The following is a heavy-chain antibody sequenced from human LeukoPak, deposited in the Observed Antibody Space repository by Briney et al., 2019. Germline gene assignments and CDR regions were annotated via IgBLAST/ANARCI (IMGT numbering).Heavy chain of an antibody. CDR2: IIHSGST. V-gene: IGHV4-34*12. CDR1: GGSFSGYY. J-gene: IGHJ4*02. CDR3: AREEASIAVAGTVPNFDY. D-gene: IGHD6-19*01. Sequence: SETLSLTCAVYGGSFSGYYWSWIRQPPGKGLEWIGEIIHSGSTNYNPSLKSRVTISVDTSKNQFSLKLSSVTAADTAVYYCAREEASIAVAGTVPNFDYWGQGTLVTVSS.